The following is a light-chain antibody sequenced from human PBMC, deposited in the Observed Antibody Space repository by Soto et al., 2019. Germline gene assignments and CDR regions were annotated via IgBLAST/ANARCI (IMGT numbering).Light chain of an antibody. CDR2: RSN. Sequence: QSVLTQPPSASGTPGQRVTIYCSGSRSNIGSGYVYWYHQLPGTAPKLLIYRSNQRPSGVPDRTSGSRSGTSASLAISGLRSEDEADYYGAAWDDSLSGMVFGGGTKLTVL. J-gene: IGLJ3*02. CDR1: RSNIGSGY. V-gene: IGLV1-47*01. CDR3: AAWDDSLSGMV.